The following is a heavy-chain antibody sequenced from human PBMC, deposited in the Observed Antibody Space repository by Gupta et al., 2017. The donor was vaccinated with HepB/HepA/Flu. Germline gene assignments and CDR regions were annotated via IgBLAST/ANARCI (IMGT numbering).Heavy chain of an antibody. CDR3: ASNTAQSFYGMDV. D-gene: IGHD5-18*01. Sequence: QVQLQESGPGLVKPSETLSLTCTVSGGSISSYYWSWIRQPPGKGLEWIGYIYYSGSTNYNPSLKSRVTISVDTSKNQFSLKLSSVTAADTAVYYCASNTAQSFYGMDVWGQGTTVTVSS. CDR1: GGSISSYY. CDR2: IYYSGST. V-gene: IGHV4-59*01. J-gene: IGHJ6*02.